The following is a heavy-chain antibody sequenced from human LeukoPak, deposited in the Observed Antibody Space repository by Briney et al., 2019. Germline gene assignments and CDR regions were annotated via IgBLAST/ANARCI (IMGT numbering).Heavy chain of an antibody. J-gene: IGHJ4*02. CDR1: GFTFDDYA. V-gene: IGHV3-9*01. CDR2: LNWNSGGI. CDR3: ARVLHKRNYDSSTYYGY. Sequence: GGSLRLSCAASGFTFDDYAMHWVRQAPGKGLEWVSGLNWNSGGIVYADSVKGRFTISRDNAKNSLYLQMNSLRAEDTAVYYCARVLHKRNYDSSTYYGYWGQGTLVTVSS. D-gene: IGHD3-22*01.